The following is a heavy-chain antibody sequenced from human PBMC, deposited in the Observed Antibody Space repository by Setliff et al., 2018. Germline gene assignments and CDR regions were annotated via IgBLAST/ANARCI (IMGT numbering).Heavy chain of an antibody. V-gene: IGHV4-59*01. D-gene: IGHD7-27*01. CDR3: ARVTNWGLDLRFDP. Sequence: PSETLSLTCTVSGGSISSYYWSWIRQPPGKGLEWIGYIYYSGSTNYNPSLKSRVTMSVATFENHFSLKLNSLTAADTAVYYCARVTNWGLDLRFDPWGQGILVTVSS. CDR2: IYYSGST. J-gene: IGHJ5*02. CDR1: GGSISSYY.